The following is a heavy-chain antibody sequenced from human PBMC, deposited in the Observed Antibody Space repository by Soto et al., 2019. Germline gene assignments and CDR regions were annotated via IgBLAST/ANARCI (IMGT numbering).Heavy chain of an antibody. Sequence: SETLSLTCDVSGDSISSSRWWTWVRQPPGKGLEWIGDSFHTGNTNYNPSLKSRVTISVDKSKNQFSLKLTSVTAADTAVYYCAYSTAWYRLDLWGQGTVVTVSS. J-gene: IGHJ3*01. CDR1: GDSISSSRW. D-gene: IGHD6-19*01. V-gene: IGHV4-4*02. CDR2: SFHTGNT. CDR3: AYSTAWYRLDL.